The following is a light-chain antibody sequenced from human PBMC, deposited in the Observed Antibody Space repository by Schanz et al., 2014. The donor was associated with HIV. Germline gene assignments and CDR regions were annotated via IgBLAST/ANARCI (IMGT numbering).Light chain of an antibody. V-gene: IGLV1-44*01. Sequence: QSVLTQPPSASGTPGQRVTISCSGSSSSIKTNTVNWFQQLPGTAPKLLIYATYNRPSGVPDRFSGSTSGTSASLVISGLQSEDESDFFCATWDDSLEGWVFGGGTKLTVL. J-gene: IGLJ3*02. CDR2: ATY. CDR1: SSSIKTNT. CDR3: ATWDDSLEGWV.